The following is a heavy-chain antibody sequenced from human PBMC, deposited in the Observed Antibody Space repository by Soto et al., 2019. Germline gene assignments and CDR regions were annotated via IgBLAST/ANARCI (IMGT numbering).Heavy chain of an antibody. D-gene: IGHD2-21*02. Sequence: GASVKVSCKASGYTFTSYAMHWVRQAPGQRLEWMGWINAGNGNTKYSQKFQGRVTITRDSSASTAYMDLSSLRSEYTAVYYCARSIVVVTAADYWGQGILVTVSS. CDR3: ARSIVVVTAADY. J-gene: IGHJ4*02. CDR1: GYTFTSYA. CDR2: INAGNGNT. V-gene: IGHV1-3*01.